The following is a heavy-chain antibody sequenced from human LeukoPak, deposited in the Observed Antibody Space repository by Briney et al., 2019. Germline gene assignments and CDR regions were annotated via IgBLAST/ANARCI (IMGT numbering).Heavy chain of an antibody. D-gene: IGHD3-9*01. J-gene: IGHJ4*02. Sequence: ASVKVSCKASGGTFSSYAISWVRQAPGQGLEWMGGIIPIFGTANYAQKFQGRVTITADKSTSTAYMELSSLRSEDTAVYYCAIEYRLLTPREDLRYFDWLSSLDYWGQGTLVTVSP. CDR3: AIEYRLLTPREDLRYFDWLSSLDY. V-gene: IGHV1-69*06. CDR2: IIPIFGTA. CDR1: GGTFSSYA.